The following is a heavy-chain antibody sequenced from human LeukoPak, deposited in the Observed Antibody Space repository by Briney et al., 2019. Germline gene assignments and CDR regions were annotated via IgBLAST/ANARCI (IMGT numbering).Heavy chain of an antibody. D-gene: IGHD3-10*01. CDR2: INPKSGDT. V-gene: IGHV1-2*02. CDR3: ARDFRDYGSGSYQNY. Sequence: ASVKVSCKASGFTFTGYYMHWVRQAPGQGLEWMGWINPKSGDTNFAQKFQGRVTMPRDTSISTAYMQLSRLSSDDTAVYYCARDFRDYGSGSYQNYWGQGTLVTVSS. J-gene: IGHJ4*02. CDR1: GFTFTGYY.